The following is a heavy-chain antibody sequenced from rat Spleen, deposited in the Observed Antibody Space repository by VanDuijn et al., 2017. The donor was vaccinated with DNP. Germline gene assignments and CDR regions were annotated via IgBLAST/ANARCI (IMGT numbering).Heavy chain of an antibody. CDR2: INYDGSRT. J-gene: IGHJ3*01. CDR1: GFTFTDYY. V-gene: IGHV5S10*01. Sequence: EVHLVASGGGLVQPGRSLKLSCAASGFTFTDYYMAWVRQAPKKGLEWVASINYDGSRTYYRDSVKGRFTISRDNAKSTLYLQMDSLRSEDTATYYCATRLAYWGQGTLVTVSS. CDR3: ATRLAY.